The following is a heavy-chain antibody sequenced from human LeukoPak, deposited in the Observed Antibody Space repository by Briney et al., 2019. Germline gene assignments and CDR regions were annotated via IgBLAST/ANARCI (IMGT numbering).Heavy chain of an antibody. Sequence: PGGSLRPTRAPTPPTTTHHHTTPTPHPPTNPPDTPPHNTTRNTYTNYADSVKGRFTISRDNAKNSLYLQMNSLRAEDTAVYYCARAPYDYYYYYGMDVWGQGTTVTVSS. CDR2: NTTRNTYT. D-gene: IGHD4-17*01. J-gene: IGHJ6*02. CDR1: PPTTTHHH. V-gene: IGHV3-11*06. CDR3: ARAPYDYYYYYGMDV.